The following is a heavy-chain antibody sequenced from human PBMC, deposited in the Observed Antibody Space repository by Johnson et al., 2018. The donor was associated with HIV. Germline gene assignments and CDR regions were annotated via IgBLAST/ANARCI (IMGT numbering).Heavy chain of an antibody. CDR2: ISWNSGKI. Sequence: VQLVESGGGLVQPGGSLRLSCAASGFTFDYYGMSWVRQAPGKGLEWVSGISWNSGKIDYADSVKGRFTISRDGSKNTLFLQMNSLRAEDTAVYYCARRCSSSSCSHGAFDIWGHGTVVTVSS. CDR3: ARRCSSSSCSHGAFDI. V-gene: IGHV3-9*01. J-gene: IGHJ3*02. CDR1: GFTFDYYG. D-gene: IGHD2-2*01.